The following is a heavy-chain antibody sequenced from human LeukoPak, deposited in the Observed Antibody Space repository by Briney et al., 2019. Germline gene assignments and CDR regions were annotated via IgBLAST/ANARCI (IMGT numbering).Heavy chain of an antibody. D-gene: IGHD5-18*01. CDR1: RRLFNGYS. CDR3: ARIGFGFSYGQGYDY. V-gene: IGHV3-30*04. J-gene: IGHJ4*02. CDR2: IQHDGNDK. Sequence: HGGSLRLSCTVSRRLFNGYSMNWVRQAPGKGLAWVAVIQHDGNDKYYADSVRGRFTVSRDNLNNIMYLQMNSLRPDDTGVYYCARIGFGFSYGQGYDYWGQGTLVSVSS.